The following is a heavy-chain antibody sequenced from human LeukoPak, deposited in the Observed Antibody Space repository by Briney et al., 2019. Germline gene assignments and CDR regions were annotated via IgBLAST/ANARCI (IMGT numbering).Heavy chain of an antibody. D-gene: IGHD2-15*01. Sequence: PGASLRLSCAASGFTFSSYAMSWVRQAPGKGLEWVSAISGSGGSTYYADSVKGRFTISRDNSKNTLYLQMNSLRAEDTAVYYCADTPGYGSGGSCAIAIDYWGQGTLVTVSS. V-gene: IGHV3-23*01. CDR2: ISGSGGST. CDR1: GFTFSSYA. J-gene: IGHJ4*02. CDR3: ADTPGYGSGGSCAIAIDY.